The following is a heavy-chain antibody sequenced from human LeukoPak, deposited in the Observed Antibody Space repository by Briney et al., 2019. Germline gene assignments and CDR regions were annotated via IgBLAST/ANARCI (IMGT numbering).Heavy chain of an antibody. CDR3: AKDVREIVVVVAATRIAVAGTFDY. J-gene: IGHJ4*02. CDR1: GFTFSSYG. Sequence: GRSLRLSCAASGFTFSSYGMHWVRQAPSKGLEWVAVISYDESNKYYADSVKGRFTISRDNSKNTLYLQMNSLRAEDTAVYYCAKDVREIVVVVAATRIAVAGTFDYWGQGTLVTVSS. CDR2: ISYDESNK. D-gene: IGHD2-15*01. V-gene: IGHV3-30*18.